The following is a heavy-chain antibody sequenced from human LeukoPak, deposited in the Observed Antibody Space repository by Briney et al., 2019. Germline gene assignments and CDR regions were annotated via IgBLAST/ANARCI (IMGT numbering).Heavy chain of an antibody. J-gene: IGHJ5*02. CDR3: ARLRRYSIDYQDNWFDP. V-gene: IGHV5-51*01. CDR2: IYPGDSDT. CDR1: GYSFTSYW. Sequence: GASLKTSCKGSGYSFTSYWIGWVRQMPGKGLEWMGIIYPGDSDTRYSPSFQGQVTISADKSISTAYLQWSSLKASDTAMYYCARLRRYSIDYQDNWFDPWGEGTLVTVS. D-gene: IGHD4-11*01.